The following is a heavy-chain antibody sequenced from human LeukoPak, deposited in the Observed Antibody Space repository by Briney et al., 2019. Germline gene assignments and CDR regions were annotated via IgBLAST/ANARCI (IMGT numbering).Heavy chain of an antibody. CDR2: ISSRGRTI. V-gene: IGHV3-48*03. Sequence: PGGSLRLSCAASGFTFSTSEMNWVRQAPGKGLACISYISSRGRTIFYADSVKGRFIISRDNAKNSLYLQMNSLRAEDTAVYYCARDSGGHNYALDGFDIWGQGTMVTVSS. D-gene: IGHD5-24*01. J-gene: IGHJ3*02. CDR3: ARDSGGHNYALDGFDI. CDR1: GFTFSTSE.